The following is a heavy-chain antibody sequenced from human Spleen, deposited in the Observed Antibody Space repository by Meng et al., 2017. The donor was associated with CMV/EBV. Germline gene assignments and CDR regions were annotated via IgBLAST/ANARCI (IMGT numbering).Heavy chain of an antibody. Sequence: QLLPVGAGTVETSGTPVLPFSVYGGSFSCSYWSWLRQHPGKGLEWIGEINHSENTNYNPSLKSRVTISVDTSKNQFSLKLSSVTAADTAVYYCARERGTMVRGPLDYWGQGTLVTVSS. V-gene: IGHV4-34*01. CDR2: INHSENT. CDR1: GGSFSCSY. J-gene: IGHJ4*02. CDR3: ARERGTMVRGPLDY. D-gene: IGHD3-10*01.